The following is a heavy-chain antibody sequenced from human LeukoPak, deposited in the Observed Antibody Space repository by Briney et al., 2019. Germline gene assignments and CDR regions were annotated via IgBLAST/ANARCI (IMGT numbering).Heavy chain of an antibody. Sequence: PSETLSLTCAVYGGSFSGYYWSWIRQPPGKGLEWIGEINHSGSTNYNPSLKSRVTISVDTSKNQFSLKLSSVTAADTAVYYCARGGDCSGGSCHGEYYFDYWGQGTLVTVSS. V-gene: IGHV4-34*01. CDR3: ARGGDCSGGSCHGEYYFDY. J-gene: IGHJ4*02. CDR2: INHSGST. CDR1: GGSFSGYY. D-gene: IGHD2-15*01.